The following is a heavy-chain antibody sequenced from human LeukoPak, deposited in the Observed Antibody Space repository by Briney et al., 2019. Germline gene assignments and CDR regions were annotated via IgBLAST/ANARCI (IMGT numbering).Heavy chain of an antibody. Sequence: GGSLRLSCAASKFTFSNYGMHWVRQAPGKGLEWVAVLSSDGSNKYYADSVKGRFTISRDNSKNTLYLQMNSLRAEDTAVYYCAKCPSGVLRYFAPIDYWGQGTLVTVSS. CDR2: LSSDGSNK. CDR1: KFTFSNYG. J-gene: IGHJ4*02. D-gene: IGHD3-9*01. V-gene: IGHV3-30*18. CDR3: AKCPSGVLRYFAPIDY.